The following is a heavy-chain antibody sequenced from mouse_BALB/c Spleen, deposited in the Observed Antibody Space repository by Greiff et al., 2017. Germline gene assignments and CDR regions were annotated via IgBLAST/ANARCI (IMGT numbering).Heavy chain of an antibody. CDR1: GSTFTSYW. V-gene: IGHV1-7*01. D-gene: IGHD1-1*02. Sequence: QVQLQQSGAELAKPGASVKMSCKASGSTFTSYWMHWVKQRPGQGLEWIGYINPSTGYTEYNQKFKDKATLTADKSSSTAYMQLSSLTSEDSAVYYCASLWSYAMDYWGQGTSVTVSS. CDR2: INPSTGYT. J-gene: IGHJ4*01. CDR3: ASLWSYAMDY.